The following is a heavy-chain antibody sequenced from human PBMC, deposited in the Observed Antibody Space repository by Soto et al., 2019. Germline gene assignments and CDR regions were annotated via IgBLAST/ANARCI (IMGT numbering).Heavy chain of an antibody. V-gene: IGHV4-59*08. D-gene: IGHD1-26*01. Sequence: QVQLQESGPGLVKPSETLSLTCTVSGGSISSYYWSWIRQPPGKGLEWIGYIYYSGNTNYNPSLKSRVTISVDTSKYQFSLKLSSVTAADTAVYYCARLTSEEFSGAFDYWGQGTLVTVSS. CDR2: IYYSGNT. CDR1: GGSISSYY. CDR3: ARLTSEEFSGAFDY. J-gene: IGHJ4*02.